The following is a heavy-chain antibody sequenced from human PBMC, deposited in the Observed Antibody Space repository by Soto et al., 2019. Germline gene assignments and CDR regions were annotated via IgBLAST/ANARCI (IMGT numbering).Heavy chain of an antibody. CDR1: GFTFSSYA. Sequence: EVQLLESGGGLVQPGGSLRLSCAASGFTFSSYAMSWVRQAPGKGLEWVSAISGSGGSTYYADSVKGRFTISRDNSKNTLYLKMNSLRAEDTAVYYCAKDRQYSSSWYYYYYMDVWGKGPRSPSP. D-gene: IGHD6-13*01. CDR3: AKDRQYSSSWYYYYYMDV. CDR2: ISGSGGST. V-gene: IGHV3-23*01. J-gene: IGHJ6*03.